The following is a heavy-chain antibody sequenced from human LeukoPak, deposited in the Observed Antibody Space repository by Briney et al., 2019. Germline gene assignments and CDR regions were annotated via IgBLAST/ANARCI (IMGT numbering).Heavy chain of an antibody. CDR2: IIPIFGTA. CDR1: GGTFSSYA. V-gene: IGHV1-69*06. Sequence: GASVKVSCKASGGTFSSYAISWVRQAPGQGLEWMGGIIPIFGTANYAQKFQGRVTITADKSTSTAYMELSSLRSEDTAVYYCASLSYIAAAGNYYYMDVWGKGTTVTVSS. D-gene: IGHD6-13*01. CDR3: ASLSYIAAAGNYYYMDV. J-gene: IGHJ6*03.